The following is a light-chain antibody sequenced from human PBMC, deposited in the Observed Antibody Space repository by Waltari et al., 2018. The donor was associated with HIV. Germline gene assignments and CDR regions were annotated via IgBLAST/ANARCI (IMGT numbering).Light chain of an antibody. V-gene: IGKV3-11*01. CDR2: DAS. Sequence: EIVLTQSPPILSVSLGETATLSCRASQSVQEFLAWYQRRPGQAPSLVFYDASKRAAGVPARFSGSGFGTDFTLTISGLEPEDVALYYCQHRTTWPPTFGGGTRVEIE. J-gene: IGKJ4*01. CDR3: QHRTTWPPT. CDR1: QSVQEF.